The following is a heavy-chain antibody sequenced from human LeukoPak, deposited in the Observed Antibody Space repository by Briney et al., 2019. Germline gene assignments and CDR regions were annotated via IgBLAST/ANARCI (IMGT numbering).Heavy chain of an antibody. J-gene: IGHJ4*02. V-gene: IGHV1-2*02. CDR1: GYTFTGYY. CDR2: INPNSGGT. Sequence: ASVKVSCKASGYTFTGYYMHWVRQAPGQGLEWMGWINPNSGGTNYAQKFQCRVTMTRDTSISTAYMELSRLRSDDTAVYYCASQTGYCSGGSCPEYYFDYWGQGTLVTVSS. CDR3: ASQTGYCSGGSCPEYYFDY. D-gene: IGHD2-15*01.